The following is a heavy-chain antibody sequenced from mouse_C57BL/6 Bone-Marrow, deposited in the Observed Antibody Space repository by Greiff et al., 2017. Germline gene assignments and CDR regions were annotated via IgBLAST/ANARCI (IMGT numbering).Heavy chain of an antibody. Sequence: DVHLVESGGDLVKPGGSLKLSCAASGFTFSSYGMSWVRQTPDKRLEWVATISSGGSYTYYPDSVKGRFTIPRDNAKNTLYLQMSSLKSEDTAMYYCARRAYYDYDEAMDYWGQGTSVTVSS. D-gene: IGHD2-4*01. J-gene: IGHJ4*01. CDR3: ARRAYYDYDEAMDY. CDR1: GFTFSSYG. V-gene: IGHV5-6*02. CDR2: ISSGGSYT.